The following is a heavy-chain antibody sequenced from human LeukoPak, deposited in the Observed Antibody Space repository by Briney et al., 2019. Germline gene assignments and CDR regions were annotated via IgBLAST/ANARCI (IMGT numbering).Heavy chain of an antibody. Sequence: PGGSLRGSCVVSGVTFSSYAMSWVRQAPGKGLEWISNISGSGGSTFYADSVKGRFTISRDNSKNTLYLQMNSRRAEDTAVYYCAKSGYVYYWGQGTLVTVSS. CDR2: ISGSGGST. CDR3: AKSGYVYY. J-gene: IGHJ4*02. V-gene: IGHV3-23*01. CDR1: GVTFSSYA. D-gene: IGHD5-12*01.